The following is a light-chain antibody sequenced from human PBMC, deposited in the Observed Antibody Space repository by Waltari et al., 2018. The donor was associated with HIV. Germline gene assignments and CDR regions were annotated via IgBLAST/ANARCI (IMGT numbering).Light chain of an antibody. CDR3: QAWDRSVV. Sequence: SYELTQPPSVSVSPGQTASITCSGDQLGDKFVCWYQQRPGQPPVLVRYQDSRRPSGIPERFSGSNSGNTATLTITGTQSMDEADYYCQAWDRSVVFGGGTKLTVL. J-gene: IGLJ2*01. V-gene: IGLV3-1*01. CDR1: QLGDKF. CDR2: QDS.